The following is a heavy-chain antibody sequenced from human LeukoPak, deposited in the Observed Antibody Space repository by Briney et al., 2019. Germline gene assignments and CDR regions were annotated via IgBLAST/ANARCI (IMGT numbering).Heavy chain of an antibody. CDR3: AKDWGSGSYQPDAFDI. D-gene: IGHD1-26*01. CDR1: GFTFNNYA. Sequence: GGSLRLSCAASGFTFNNYAMSWVRQAPGKGLEWVSTISGSGGSTYYADSVKGRFTISRDNSKNTLYLQMNSLRAEDTAVYYCAKDWGSGSYQPDAFDIWGQGTMVTVSP. V-gene: IGHV3-23*01. J-gene: IGHJ3*02. CDR2: ISGSGGST.